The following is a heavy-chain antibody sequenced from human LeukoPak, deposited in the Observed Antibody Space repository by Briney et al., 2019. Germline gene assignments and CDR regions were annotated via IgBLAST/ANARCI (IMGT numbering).Heavy chain of an antibody. Sequence: SETLSLTCTVSGGSISSYYWSWIRQPAGKGLEWIGRIYTSGSTNYNPSLKSRVTMSVDTSKNQFSLKLSSVTAADTAVYYCAREGETYYYGSGSPNFDYWGQGTLVTVSS. V-gene: IGHV4-4*07. CDR2: IYTSGST. D-gene: IGHD3-10*01. CDR3: AREGETYYYGSGSPNFDY. CDR1: GGSISSYY. J-gene: IGHJ4*02.